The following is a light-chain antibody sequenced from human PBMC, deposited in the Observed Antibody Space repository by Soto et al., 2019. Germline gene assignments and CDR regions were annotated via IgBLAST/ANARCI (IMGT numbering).Light chain of an antibody. Sequence: QSALTQPASLSGSPGQSITISCTGTSSDIGAYDYVSWFQQHPGKAPKLMISEVSSRPSGVSSRFSGSKSGNTASLTISGLQADDESDYYCSSFADSSARDYVFGGGTKLTVL. V-gene: IGLV2-14*01. CDR1: SSDIGAYDY. CDR3: SSFADSSARDYV. CDR2: EVS. J-gene: IGLJ1*01.